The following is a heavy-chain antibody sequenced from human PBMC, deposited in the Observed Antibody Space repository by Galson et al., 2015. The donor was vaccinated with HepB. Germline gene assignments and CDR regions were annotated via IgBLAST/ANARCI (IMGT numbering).Heavy chain of an antibody. Sequence: LRLSCAASGFAFSASAIYWVRQASGKGLEWVGRIRSQTNNHATAYAASVKGRFTISRDDSKNTAYLQMNSLKTEDTAVYYCTTSTSSGEVYWGQGTLVTVSS. CDR3: TTSTSSGEVY. V-gene: IGHV3-73*01. D-gene: IGHD6-6*01. CDR1: GFAFSASA. J-gene: IGHJ4*02. CDR2: IRSQTNNHAT.